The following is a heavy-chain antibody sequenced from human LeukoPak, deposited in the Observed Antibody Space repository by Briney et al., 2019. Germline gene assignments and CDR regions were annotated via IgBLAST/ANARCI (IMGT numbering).Heavy chain of an antibody. CDR3: AKEGITMVRGSGGMDV. V-gene: IGHV1-8*03. CDR1: GYTFTRYD. D-gene: IGHD3-10*01. Sequence: ASVKVSCKASGYTFTRYDINWVRQATGQGLEWMGWMNPNRGDTGYAQKFQGRVTITRNTSISTAYMELNSLRAEDTAVYYCAKEGITMVRGSGGMDVWGKGTTVTVSS. J-gene: IGHJ6*03. CDR2: MNPNRGDT.